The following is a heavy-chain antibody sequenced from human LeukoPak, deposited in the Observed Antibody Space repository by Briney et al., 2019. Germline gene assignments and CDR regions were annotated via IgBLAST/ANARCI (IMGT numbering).Heavy chain of an antibody. J-gene: IGHJ4*02. V-gene: IGHV3-53*01. CDR2: IYSGGST. D-gene: IGHD4-17*01. CDR1: GFTVSSNY. CDR3: ARVGDGVYPGYFDY. Sequence: GGSLRLSCAASGFTVSSNYTSWVRQAPGKGLEWVSVIYSGGSTYYADSVKGRFTISRDNSKNTLYLQMNSLRAEDTAVYYCARVGDGVYPGYFDYWGQGTLVTVSS.